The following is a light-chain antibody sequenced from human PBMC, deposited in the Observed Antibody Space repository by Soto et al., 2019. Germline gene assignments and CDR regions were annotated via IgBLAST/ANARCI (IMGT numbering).Light chain of an antibody. CDR2: DVS. Sequence: QSALTQPASVSGSPGQSITISCTGTSSDVGGYNYVSWYQQHPGKAPKLMIYDVSNRPSEVSNRFSGSKSGNTASLTISGRQAEDEADYYCSSYTSSSTWVFGGGTQLTVL. J-gene: IGLJ3*02. CDR3: SSYTSSSTWV. V-gene: IGLV2-14*01. CDR1: SSDVGGYNY.